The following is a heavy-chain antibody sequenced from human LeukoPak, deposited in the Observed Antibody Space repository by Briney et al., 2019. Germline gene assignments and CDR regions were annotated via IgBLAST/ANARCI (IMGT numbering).Heavy chain of an antibody. CDR2: ISSSSSYI. CDR3: ARDRNYYDSSGYYYE. J-gene: IGHJ4*02. Sequence: PGGSLRLSCAASGFTFSSYAMSWVRQAPGKGLEWVSSISSSSSYIYYADSVKGRFTISRDNAKNSLYLQMNSLRAEDTAVYYCARDRNYYDSSGYYYEWGQGTLVTVSS. D-gene: IGHD3-22*01. CDR1: GFTFSSYA. V-gene: IGHV3-21*01.